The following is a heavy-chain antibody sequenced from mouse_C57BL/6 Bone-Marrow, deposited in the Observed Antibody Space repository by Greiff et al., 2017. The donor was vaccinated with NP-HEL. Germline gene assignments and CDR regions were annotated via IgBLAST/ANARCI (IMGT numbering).Heavy chain of an antibody. CDR1: EYEFPSHD. CDR2: INSDGGST. V-gene: IGHV5-2*01. D-gene: IGHD2-4*01. J-gene: IGHJ4*01. CDR3: ARLRGDYDGGYYAMDY. Sequence: EVMLVESGGGLVQPGESLKLSCESNEYEFPSHDMSWVRKTPEKRLELVAAINSDGGSTYYPDTMERRFIISSDNTKKTLYLQMSSLRSEDTALYYCARLRGDYDGGYYAMDYWGQGTSVTVSS.